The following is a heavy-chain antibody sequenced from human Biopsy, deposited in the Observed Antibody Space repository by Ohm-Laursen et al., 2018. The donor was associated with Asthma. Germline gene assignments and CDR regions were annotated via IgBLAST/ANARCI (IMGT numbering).Heavy chain of an antibody. CDR3: ASDFPKDYVRYNFQF. D-gene: IGHD4-17*01. CDR1: GYSLTALS. V-gene: IGHV1-24*01. J-gene: IGHJ4*02. CDR2: HDHEEGGT. Sequence: ASVTASCPVSGYSLTALSMHWVRQAPGQGLEWMGGHDHEEGGTVNAWRFQGRVTMTEDTSTDTAYMELSSLSSDDTAVYYCASDFPKDYVRYNFQFWGQGTLVTVSS.